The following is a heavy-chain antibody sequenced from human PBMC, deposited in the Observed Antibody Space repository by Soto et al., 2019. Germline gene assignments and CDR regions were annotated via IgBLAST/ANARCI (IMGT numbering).Heavy chain of an antibody. CDR2: SDPSGST. Sequence: QVQLQESGPGLVKPSGTLSLTCAVSGGSISSSNWWSWVRQPPGKGLEWIGESDPSGSTNYNPSLTSRVTISVDKSKNQFSLKRSSVTAADTAVYYCARERTPLQYGDGLNWFDPWGQGTLVTVSS. D-gene: IGHD5-18*01. CDR1: GGSISSSNW. V-gene: IGHV4-4*02. J-gene: IGHJ5*02. CDR3: ARERTPLQYGDGLNWFDP.